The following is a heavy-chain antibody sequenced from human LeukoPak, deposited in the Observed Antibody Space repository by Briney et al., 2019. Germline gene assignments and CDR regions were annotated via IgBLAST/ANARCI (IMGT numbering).Heavy chain of an antibody. Sequence: GGSPRLSCAASGFTVSSNFMSWVRQAPGKGLEWVSSIISSSNYIYYADSVKGRFTISRDDAKNSLYLQMSSLRAEDTVAYYCARDGNTYGDYHYFDYWGQGTLVTVSS. V-gene: IGHV3-21*01. CDR3: ARDGNTYGDYHYFDY. D-gene: IGHD4-17*01. J-gene: IGHJ4*02. CDR1: GFTVSSNF. CDR2: IISSSNYI.